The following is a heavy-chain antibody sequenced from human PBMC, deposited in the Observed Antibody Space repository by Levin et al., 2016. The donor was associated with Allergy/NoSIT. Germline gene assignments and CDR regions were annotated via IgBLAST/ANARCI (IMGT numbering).Heavy chain of an antibody. CDR3: ARGRGDYVYYYYGMDV. D-gene: IGHD4-17*01. J-gene: IGHJ6*02. CDR1: GGTFSSYA. Sequence: SVKVSCKASGGTFSSYAISWVRQAPGQGLEWMGGIIPIFGTANYAQKFQGRVTITADKSTSTAYMELSSLRSEDTAVYYCARGRGDYVYYYYGMDVWGQGTTVTVSS. V-gene: IGHV1-69*06. CDR2: IIPIFGTA.